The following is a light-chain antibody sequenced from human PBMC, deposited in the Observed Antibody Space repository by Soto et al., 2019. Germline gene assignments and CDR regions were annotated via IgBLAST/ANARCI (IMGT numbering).Light chain of an antibody. J-gene: IGKJ5*01. CDR2: GAS. V-gene: IGKV3-15*01. CDR3: QQYKNWPL. Sequence: EIVLTQSPATLSLSPGERVTLSCRTSHSVNSHVAWYQQKPGQAPRLLLYGASTRATGIPVRFSGSGFGTEFTLTIGSLQSEDFAVYYCQQYKNWPLFGQGTRLEI. CDR1: HSVNSH.